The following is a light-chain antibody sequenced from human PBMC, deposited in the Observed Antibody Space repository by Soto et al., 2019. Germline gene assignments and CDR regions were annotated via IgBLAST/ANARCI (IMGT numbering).Light chain of an antibody. CDR2: GNR. CDR3: QAYDYSLTASV. V-gene: IGLV1-40*01. J-gene: IGLJ3*02. CDR1: NSNLGAGYD. Sequence: QLVLTQPPLVSGAPGQRVTISCTGNNSNLGAGYDVHWYQQLPGAAPKLVIFGNRNRPSGVPERFSGSKSGTSASLAITGLQAEDEADYYCQAYDYSLTASVFGGGTKLTVL.